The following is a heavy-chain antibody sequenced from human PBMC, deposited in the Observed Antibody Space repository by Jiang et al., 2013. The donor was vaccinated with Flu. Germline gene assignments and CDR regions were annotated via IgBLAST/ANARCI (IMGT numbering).Heavy chain of an antibody. CDR2: IYYSGST. CDR3: ARGAVVVPAASNWFDP. Sequence: IRQPPGKGLEWIGYIYYSGSTNYNPSLKSRVTISVDTSKNQFSLKLSSVTAADTAVYYCARGAVVVPAASNWFDPWGQGTLVTVSS. J-gene: IGHJ5*02. D-gene: IGHD2-2*01. V-gene: IGHV4-59*01.